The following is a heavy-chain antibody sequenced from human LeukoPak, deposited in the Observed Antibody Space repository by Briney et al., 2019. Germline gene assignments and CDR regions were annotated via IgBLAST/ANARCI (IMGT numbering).Heavy chain of an antibody. CDR1: GFNFSSHS. Sequence: GGSLRLSCAASGFNFSSHSMNWVRQAPGKGLEWVSSIISSGSYIYYADSVKGRFTISRDNAKNSLFLQINSLRAEDTAVYYCTRDFGGYCSGGSCYSGWSDYWGQGTLVTVSS. J-gene: IGHJ4*02. D-gene: IGHD2-15*01. CDR2: IISSGSYI. V-gene: IGHV3-21*01. CDR3: TRDFGGYCSGGSCYSGWSDY.